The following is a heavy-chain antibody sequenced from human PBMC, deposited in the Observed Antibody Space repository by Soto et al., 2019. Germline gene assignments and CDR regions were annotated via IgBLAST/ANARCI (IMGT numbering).Heavy chain of an antibody. CDR1: GFTVSSNY. J-gene: IGHJ4*02. Sequence: GGSLRLSCAASGFTVSSNYMSWVRQAPGKGLEWVSVIYSGGSTYYADSVKGRFTISRDNSKNTLYLQMNSLRAEDTAVYYCARVSMTTVTSPDYWGQGTLVTVS. V-gene: IGHV3-66*01. CDR3: ARVSMTTVTSPDY. D-gene: IGHD4-4*01. CDR2: IYSGGST.